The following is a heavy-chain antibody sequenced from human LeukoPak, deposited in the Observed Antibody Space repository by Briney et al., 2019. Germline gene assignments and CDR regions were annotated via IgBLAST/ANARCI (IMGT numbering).Heavy chain of an antibody. J-gene: IGHJ6*02. D-gene: IGHD3-3*01. Sequence: ASVKVPCKASGYTFTSYYMHWVRQAPGQGLEWMGIINPSGGSTSYAQKFQGRVTMTRDTSTSTVYMELSSLRSEDTAVYYCARDHHYDFWSGYWPGYYYYGMDVWGQGTTVTVSS. CDR1: GYTFTSYY. CDR2: INPSGGST. V-gene: IGHV1-46*01. CDR3: ARDHHYDFWSGYWPGYYYYGMDV.